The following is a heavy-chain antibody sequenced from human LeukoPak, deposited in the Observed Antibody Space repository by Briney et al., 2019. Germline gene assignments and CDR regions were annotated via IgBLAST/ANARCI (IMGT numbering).Heavy chain of an antibody. J-gene: IGHJ4*02. D-gene: IGHD3-10*01. CDR1: GFIFSTYG. Sequence: AGGSLRLSCAAPGFIFSTYGMHWVRQAPGKGLEWVAVIWYDGSIKYYADSVKDRFTISRDTSKNTLYLQMNSLRAEDTGVYYCARAVGPYDYWGQGTLVTVSS. CDR3: ARAVGPYDY. CDR2: IWYDGSIK. V-gene: IGHV3-33*01.